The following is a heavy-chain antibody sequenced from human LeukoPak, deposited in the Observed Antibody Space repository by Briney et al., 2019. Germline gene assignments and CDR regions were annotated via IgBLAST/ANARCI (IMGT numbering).Heavy chain of an antibody. CDR3: ATIGYYYDSSGYQNYYFDY. D-gene: IGHD3-22*01. Sequence: PSETLSLTCTVSGGSISSSSYYWGWIRQPPGKGLEWIGSIYYSGSTYYNPSLKSRVTISVDTSKHQFSLKLSSVTAADTAVYYCATIGYYYDSSGYQNYYFDYWGQGTLVTVSS. CDR1: GGSISSSSYY. CDR2: IYYSGST. J-gene: IGHJ4*02. V-gene: IGHV4-39*01.